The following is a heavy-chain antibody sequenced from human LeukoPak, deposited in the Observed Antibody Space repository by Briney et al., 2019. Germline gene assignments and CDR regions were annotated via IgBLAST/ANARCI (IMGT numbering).Heavy chain of an antibody. D-gene: IGHD6-19*01. CDR1: GYTFTGYY. CDR3: SRRMAVAATFDY. J-gene: IGHJ4*02. V-gene: IGHV1-2*02. CDR2: ISPDNGDT. Sequence: ASVKVSCKTSGYTFTGYYIHWVRQAPGQGLEWMGWISPDNGDTNYAQKFQGRVTMTRDTSISTAYMELSRLKYDHTAVYYCSRRMAVAATFDYWGQGTLVTVSS.